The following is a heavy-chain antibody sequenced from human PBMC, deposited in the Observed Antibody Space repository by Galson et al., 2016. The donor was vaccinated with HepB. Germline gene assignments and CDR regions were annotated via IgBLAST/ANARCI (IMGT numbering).Heavy chain of an antibody. V-gene: IGHV5-51*01. CDR1: GYNKFVTDW. Sequence: QSGAEVKKPGESLKVSCQVSGYNKFVTDWIGWVRQMPGKGLELMGIIYPADFDVKYGPSFQGQVTISADRSINTAYLQWTSLKASETAMYYCARSPGWFGQLGGYFDLWGQGTLVTVSS. CDR2: IYPADFDV. D-gene: IGHD3-10*01. J-gene: IGHJ4*02. CDR3: ARSPGWFGQLGGYFDL.